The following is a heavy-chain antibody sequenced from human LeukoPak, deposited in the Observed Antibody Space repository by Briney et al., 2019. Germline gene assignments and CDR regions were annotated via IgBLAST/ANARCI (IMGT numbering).Heavy chain of an antibody. J-gene: IGHJ6*03. CDR1: GGSISSSSYY. Sequence: SETLSLTCTVSGGSISSSSYYWGWIRQPPGKGLEWIGSIYYSGSTYYNPSLESRVTISVDTSKNQFSLKLSSVTAADTAVYYCARGATYYYDSSGYYGYYYYYMDVWGKGTTVTVSS. CDR3: ARGATYYYDSSGYYGYYYYYMDV. V-gene: IGHV4-39*01. CDR2: IYYSGST. D-gene: IGHD3-22*01.